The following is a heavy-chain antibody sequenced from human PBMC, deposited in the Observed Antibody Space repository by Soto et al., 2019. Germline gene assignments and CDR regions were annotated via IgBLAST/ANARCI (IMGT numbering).Heavy chain of an antibody. CDR3: ARTAAAGKYYYGMDV. CDR2: IYPGDSDT. J-gene: IGHJ6*02. V-gene: IGHV5-51*01. D-gene: IGHD6-13*01. CDR1: GYSFTSYW. Sequence: GAALKISCXGSGYSFTSYWSGWVRQMPRKGLELMGIIYPGDSDTRYSPSFQGQVTISADKSISTAYLQWSSLKASDTAMYYCARTAAAGKYYYGMDVWGQGTTVTV.